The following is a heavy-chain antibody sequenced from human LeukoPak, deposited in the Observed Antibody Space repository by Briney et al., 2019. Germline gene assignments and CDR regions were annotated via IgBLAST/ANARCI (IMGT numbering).Heavy chain of an antibody. V-gene: IGHV1-69*04. CDR3: ASSPAVLTGYYSPFDY. J-gene: IGHJ4*02. CDR1: GGTFSSYA. CDR2: IIPILGIA. D-gene: IGHD3-9*01. Sequence: SVKVSCKASGGTFSSYAISWVRQAPGQGLEWMGRIIPILGIANYAQKFQGRVTITADKSTSTAYMELSSLRSEDTAVYYCASSPAVLTGYYSPFDYWGQGTLVTVSS.